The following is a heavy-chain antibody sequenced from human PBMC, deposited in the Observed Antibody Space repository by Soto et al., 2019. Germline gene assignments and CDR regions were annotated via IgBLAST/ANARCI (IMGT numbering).Heavy chain of an antibody. D-gene: IGHD3-10*01. CDR2: IYYSGST. V-gene: IGHV4-59*01. Sequence: PSETLSLTCTVSGGSISSYYWSWIRQPPGKGLEWIGYIYYSGSTNYNPSLKSRVTISVDTSKNQFSLKLSSVTAADTAVYYCARGYYCGSGIWEGMDVGGKGTRVTVSS. J-gene: IGHJ6*04. CDR1: GGSISSYY. CDR3: ARGYYCGSGIWEGMDV.